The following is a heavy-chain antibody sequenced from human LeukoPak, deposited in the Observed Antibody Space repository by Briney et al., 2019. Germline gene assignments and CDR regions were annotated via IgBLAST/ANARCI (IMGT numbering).Heavy chain of an antibody. CDR3: ASSSSSYEGAIDY. D-gene: IGHD6-6*01. CDR2: VYTGGST. Sequence: PSETLSLTCTVSGGSVSDYYWSWIRQTAGKELEWIGRVYTGGSTNYNPSLKSRVTISVDTSKNQFSLKLSSVTAADTAVYYCASSSSSYEGAIDYWGQGTLVTVSS. J-gene: IGHJ4*02. CDR1: GGSVSDYY. V-gene: IGHV4-4*07.